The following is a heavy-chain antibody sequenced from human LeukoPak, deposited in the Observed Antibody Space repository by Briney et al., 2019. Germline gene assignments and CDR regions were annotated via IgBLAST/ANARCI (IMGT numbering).Heavy chain of an antibody. CDR3: TTYYYDSSGYYYVSGSY. J-gene: IGHJ4*02. CDR2: IKSKTDGGTT. Sequence: GGSLRLSCAASGFTFSNAWMSWVRQAQGKGLEWVGRIKSKTDGGTTDYAAPVKGRFTISRDDSKNTLYLQMNSLKTEDTAVYYCTTYYYDSSGYYYVSGSYWGQGTLVTVSS. V-gene: IGHV3-15*01. CDR1: GFTFSNAW. D-gene: IGHD3-22*01.